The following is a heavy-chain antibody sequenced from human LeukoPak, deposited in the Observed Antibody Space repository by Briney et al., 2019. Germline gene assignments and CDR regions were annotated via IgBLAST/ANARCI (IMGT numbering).Heavy chain of an antibody. D-gene: IGHD3-22*01. V-gene: IGHV3-23*01. J-gene: IGHJ4*02. Sequence: GGSLRLSCAASGFTFSSYAMSWVRQAPGKGLEWVSAISGSGGSTYFAASVKGRFTISRDNSKNTLYLQMNSLRAEDTAVYYCAKGRDSSGYYPYAFDYWGQGTLVTVSS. CDR2: ISGSGGST. CDR3: AKGRDSSGYYPYAFDY. CDR1: GFTFSSYA.